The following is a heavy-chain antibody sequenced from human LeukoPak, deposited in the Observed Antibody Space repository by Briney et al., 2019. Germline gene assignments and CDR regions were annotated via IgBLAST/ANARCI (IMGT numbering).Heavy chain of an antibody. J-gene: IGHJ4*02. V-gene: IGHV5-51*01. Sequence: GESLKISCQGSEFSFATYWIAWLRQMPGKGLEWMGIIYPSDSDTRYSPSFQGQVTISADKSIKTAYLQWSSLKASDTAMYYCARPLQGIVGATGFDYWGQGTLVTVSS. CDR3: ARPLQGIVGATGFDY. CDR2: IYPSDSDT. CDR1: EFSFATYW. D-gene: IGHD1-26*01.